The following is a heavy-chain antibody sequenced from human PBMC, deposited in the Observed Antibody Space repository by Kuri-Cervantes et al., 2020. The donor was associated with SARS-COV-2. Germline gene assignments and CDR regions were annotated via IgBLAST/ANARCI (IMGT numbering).Heavy chain of an antibody. J-gene: IGHJ4*02. CDR3: ARGNSGLVIN. D-gene: IGHD3-22*01. Sequence: ASVKVSCKASGYSFTYYALHWVRQAPGQRLEWMGWINAGNGNTKYSQNFQGRVTITRDTSASIAYMELSSLRSDDTAVYYCARGNSGLVINWGQGTLVTVSS. CDR1: GYSFTYYA. CDR2: INAGNGNT. V-gene: IGHV1-3*01.